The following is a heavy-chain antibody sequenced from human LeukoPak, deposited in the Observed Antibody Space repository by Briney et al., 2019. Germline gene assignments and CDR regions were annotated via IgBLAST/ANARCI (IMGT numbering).Heavy chain of an antibody. J-gene: IGHJ4*02. V-gene: IGHV1-2*02. Sequence: ASVKVSCKASGYTFTSYGISWVRQAPGQGLEWMGWINPNSGGTNYAQKFQGRVTMTRDTSIGTAYMELSRLRSDDTAVYYCARRHSSSWYGDYFDYWGQGTLVTVSS. D-gene: IGHD6-13*01. CDR2: INPNSGGT. CDR1: GYTFTSYG. CDR3: ARRHSSSWYGDYFDY.